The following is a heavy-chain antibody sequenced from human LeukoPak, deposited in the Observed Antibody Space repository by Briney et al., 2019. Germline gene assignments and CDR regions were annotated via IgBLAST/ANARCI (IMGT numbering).Heavy chain of an antibody. CDR3: AKPQGGKYGFDN. V-gene: IGHV3-23*01. D-gene: IGHD2-2*01. CDR2: ISGSGAGT. CDR1: GFTFSSFD. Sequence: GGSLRLSRAASGFTFSSFDMTWVRQAPGKGLEWVSTISGSGAGTYYADSVKGRFTISRDNSKNTLYLQMSSLRAEDAAVYYCAKPQGGKYGFDNWGQGTLVTVSS. J-gene: IGHJ4*02.